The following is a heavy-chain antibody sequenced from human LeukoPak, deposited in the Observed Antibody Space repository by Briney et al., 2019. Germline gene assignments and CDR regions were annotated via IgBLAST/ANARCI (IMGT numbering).Heavy chain of an antibody. CDR2: ISYDGSNK. V-gene: IGHV3-30*04. J-gene: IGHJ4*02. CDR1: GFTFSSFA. Sequence: GGSLRLSCAASGFTFSSFAMHWVRQAPGKGLEWVAVISYDGSNKYYADSVKGRFTISRDNSKNTLYLQMNSLRAEDTAVLYCARDRASGSPAGFDYWGQGTLVTVSS. CDR3: ARDRASGSPAGFDY. D-gene: IGHD3-10*01.